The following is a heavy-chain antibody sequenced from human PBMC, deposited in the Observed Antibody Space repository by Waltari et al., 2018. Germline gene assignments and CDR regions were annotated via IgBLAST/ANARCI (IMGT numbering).Heavy chain of an antibody. V-gene: IGHV3-33*01. CDR2: IWYDGSNK. Sequence: QVQLVESGGGVVQPGRSLRLSCAASGFTFSSYGMHWVRQSPGKGLEWVAVIWYDGSNKYYADSVKGRFTISRENSKNTLYLQMNSLRAEDTAVYYCAISGYYDSSGYGDGAYWGQGTLVTVSS. CDR3: AISGYYDSSGYGDGAY. J-gene: IGHJ4*02. CDR1: GFTFSSYG. D-gene: IGHD3-22*01.